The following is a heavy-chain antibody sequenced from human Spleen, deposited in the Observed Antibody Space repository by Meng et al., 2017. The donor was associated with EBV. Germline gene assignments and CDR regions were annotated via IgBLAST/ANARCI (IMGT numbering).Heavy chain of an antibody. CDR3: ARDTEAPGTWFDH. D-gene: IGHD1-26*01. CDR2: IYSSGST. J-gene: IGHJ5*02. CDR1: GDSISSSSYY. V-gene: IGHV4-61*05. Sequence: QLQLQESGPGLVKPSETLSLPCTVSGDSISSSSYYWGWIRQPPGKGLEWIGYIYSSGSTNYNPSLKSRVTISVDTSKNQFSLKLTSVTAADTAVYYCARDTEAPGTWFDHSGQGPLGTVVS.